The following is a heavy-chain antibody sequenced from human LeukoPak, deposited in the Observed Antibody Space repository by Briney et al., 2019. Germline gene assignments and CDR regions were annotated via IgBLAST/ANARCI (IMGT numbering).Heavy chain of an antibody. CDR3: ARDPKWLDY. CDR2: TNQEGSEK. D-gene: IGHD5-12*01. Sequence: QPGGSLRLSCAASGLTLSTYWMSWVRQAPGKGLEWVANTNQEGSEKYYVDSVKGRFTISKDNAKNSLYLQMNSLRAEDTAVYYCARDPKWLDYWGQGTLVTVSS. J-gene: IGHJ4*02. CDR1: GLTLSTYW. V-gene: IGHV3-7*01.